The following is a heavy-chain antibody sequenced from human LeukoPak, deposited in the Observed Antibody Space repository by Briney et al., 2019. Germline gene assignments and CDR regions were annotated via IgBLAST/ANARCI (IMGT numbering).Heavy chain of an antibody. V-gene: IGHV3-23*01. CDR1: GFTFSSYA. CDR3: AKGVSYGYSSSWEPPKN. D-gene: IGHD6-13*01. CDR2: ISGSGGST. Sequence: GSLRHSCAASGFTFSSYAMSWVRQAPGKGLEWVSAISGSGGSTYYADSVKGRFTISRDNSKNTLYLQMNSLRAEDTAVYYCAKGVSYGYSSSWEPPKNWGQGTLVTVSS. J-gene: IGHJ4*02.